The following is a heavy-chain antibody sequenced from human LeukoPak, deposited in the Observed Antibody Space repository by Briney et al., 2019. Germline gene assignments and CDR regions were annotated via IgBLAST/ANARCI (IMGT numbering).Heavy chain of an antibody. CDR3: ARDHHSGSYLGWFDP. J-gene: IGHJ5*02. CDR1: EFTFSKYG. D-gene: IGHD1-26*01. V-gene: IGHV3-48*04. CDR2: ISSSGSAI. Sequence: GGSLRLSRAASEFTFSKYGMHWVRQAPGKGLEWVSYISSSGSAIYYAGSVKGRFTISRDNAKNSLYLQMNSLRAEDTAVYYCARDHHSGSYLGWFDPWGQGTLVTVSS.